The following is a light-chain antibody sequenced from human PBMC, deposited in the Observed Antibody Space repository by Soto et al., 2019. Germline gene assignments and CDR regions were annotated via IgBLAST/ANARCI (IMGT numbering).Light chain of an antibody. CDR3: ATWDDSLSGPV. CDR1: SSNIGSTT. CDR2: GNS. J-gene: IGLJ2*01. V-gene: IGLV1-44*01. Sequence: QSVLTQPPSASGAPGQGVTISCSGTSSNIGSTTVNWYQQVPGTAPKLLIHGNSQRPSGVPDRFSGSRSGTSASLAISGLQSDDEADYYCATWDDSLSGPVFGGGTKLTVL.